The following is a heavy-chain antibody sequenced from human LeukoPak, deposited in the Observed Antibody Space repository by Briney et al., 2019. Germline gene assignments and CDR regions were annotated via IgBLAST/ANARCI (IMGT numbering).Heavy chain of an antibody. CDR2: IYHTGST. J-gene: IGHJ4*02. V-gene: IGHV4-59*11. CDR1: GGSLSSHY. CDR3: AREGRWGMKYYFDF. Sequence: SETLSLTCNVSGGSLSSHYWSWVRQSPEKGLEWIGQIYHTGSTHYNPSLRSRFAITVDTSKNKFFLNVKSVTAADTAVYYCAREGRWGMKYYFDFWGQGTLVIVSS. D-gene: IGHD4-23*01.